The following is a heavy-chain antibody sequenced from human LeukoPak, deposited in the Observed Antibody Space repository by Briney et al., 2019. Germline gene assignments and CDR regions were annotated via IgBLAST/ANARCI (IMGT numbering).Heavy chain of an antibody. CDR3: ARGNDFSYYYYGMDV. V-gene: IGHV4-34*01. CDR2: INHSGST. D-gene: IGHD3-3*01. J-gene: IGHJ6*02. Sequence: SETLSLTCAVYGGSFSGYYWSWIRQPPGKGLEWIGEINHSGSTNYNPSLKSRVTISVDTSKNQFSLKLSSVTAADTAVYYCARGNDFSYYYYGMDVWGQGTTVTVSS. CDR1: GGSFSGYY.